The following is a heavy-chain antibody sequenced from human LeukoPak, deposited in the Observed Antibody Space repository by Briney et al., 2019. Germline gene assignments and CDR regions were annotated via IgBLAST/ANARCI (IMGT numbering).Heavy chain of an antibody. CDR1: GFTFSSYT. V-gene: IGHV3-30-3*01. CDR2: ISYDGYNK. Sequence: GGSLRLSCAASGFTFSSYTMHWVRQAPGKGLEWVAVISYDGYNKYYADSVRGRFTISRDNSKNTLYLQMNSLRAEDTAVYYCARNGDPTLDYWGQGTLVTVSS. D-gene: IGHD4-17*01. CDR3: ARNGDPTLDY. J-gene: IGHJ4*02.